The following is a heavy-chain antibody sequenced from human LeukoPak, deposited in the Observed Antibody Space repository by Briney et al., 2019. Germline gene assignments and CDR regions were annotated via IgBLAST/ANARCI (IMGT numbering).Heavy chain of an antibody. D-gene: IGHD3-22*01. CDR3: ARGSLAADYYDSSGYYYEFDY. V-gene: IGHV3-23*01. Sequence: GGSLRLSCAASGFTFSSYAMSWVRQAPGKGLEWVSAISGSGGSTYYADSVKGRFTISRDNSKNTLYLQMNSLRAEDTAVYYCARGSLAADYYDSSGYYYEFDYWGQGTLVTVSS. CDR2: ISGSGGST. J-gene: IGHJ4*02. CDR1: GFTFSSYA.